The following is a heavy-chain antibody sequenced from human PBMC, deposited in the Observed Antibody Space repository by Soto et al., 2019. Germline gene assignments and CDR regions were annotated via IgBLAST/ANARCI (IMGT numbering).Heavy chain of an antibody. CDR1: GFTFSSYG. J-gene: IGHJ6*02. Sequence: QVQLVESGGGVVQPGRSLRLSCAASGFTFSSYGMHWVRQAPGKGLEWVAVISYDGSNKYYADSVKGRFTISRDNSKNALYLQMNRLRAEDTAVYYCARGDYGDYYYGMDVWGQGTTVTVSS. CDR3: ARGDYGDYYYGMDV. CDR2: ISYDGSNK. D-gene: IGHD4-17*01. V-gene: IGHV3-30*03.